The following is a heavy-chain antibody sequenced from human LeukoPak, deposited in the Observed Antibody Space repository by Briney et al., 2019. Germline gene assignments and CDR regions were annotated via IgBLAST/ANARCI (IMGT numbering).Heavy chain of an antibody. CDR2: ISSSSYT. CDR3: ARYGSVSLPPDY. Sequence: GGSLRLSYAASGFTFSDYYMSWIRQAPGKGLEWVSYISSSSYTNYADSVKGRFTISRDNAKNSLYLQMNSLRAEDTAVYYCARYGSVSLPPDYWGQGTLVTVSS. J-gene: IGHJ4*02. D-gene: IGHD6-25*01. V-gene: IGHV3-11*06. CDR1: GFTFSDYY.